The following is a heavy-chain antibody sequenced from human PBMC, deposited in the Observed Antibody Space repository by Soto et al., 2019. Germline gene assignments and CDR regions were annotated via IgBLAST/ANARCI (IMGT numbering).Heavy chain of an antibody. D-gene: IGHD3-3*01. CDR2: VCYSGST. CDR1: GDSHY. Sequence: QAQLQESGPGLVKPSETLSLTCTFSGDSHYWVWIRQPPGQGLEWIGSVCYSGSTCSRGTTYYNPSLKSRVTVSVQTSEIQFSLSLNFVTAADTAVYYCASGTSYDAPTGFYTNYYMDVWGRGTTVTVSS. V-gene: IGHV4-39*01. CDR3: ASGTSYDAPTGFYTNYYMDV. J-gene: IGHJ6*03.